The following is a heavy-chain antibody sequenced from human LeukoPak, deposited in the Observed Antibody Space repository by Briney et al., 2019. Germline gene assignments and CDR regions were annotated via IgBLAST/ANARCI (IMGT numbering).Heavy chain of an antibody. CDR3: AKRGIVIRGFLIGFHKEAYYFDY. CDR1: GLTLSNYG. Sequence: PGGSLRLSCVVSGLTLSNYGMSWVRQAPGKGLEWVSGISESGGSTNYADSVKGRFIISRDNSKNTVYLQMNSLRAEDTAVYFCAKRGIVIRGFLIGFHKEAYYFDYWGQGILVTVSS. D-gene: IGHD3-10*01. V-gene: IGHV3-23*01. J-gene: IGHJ4*02. CDR2: ISESGGST.